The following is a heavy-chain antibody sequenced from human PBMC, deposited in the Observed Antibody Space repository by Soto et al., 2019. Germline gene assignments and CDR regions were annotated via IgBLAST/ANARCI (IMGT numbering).Heavy chain of an antibody. CDR2: ISPYKGNT. CDR1: GYTFSSIG. D-gene: IGHD3-10*01. Sequence: GASVKVSCKXSGYTFSSIGISWVRQAPGQGLEWMGWISPYKGNTYYAQRLQGRVTMTTDTSTSTAYMELRSLRSDDTAVYFCARDLDGSGSYYTNYWGQGTLVTVSS. J-gene: IGHJ4*02. V-gene: IGHV1-18*01. CDR3: ARDLDGSGSYYTNY.